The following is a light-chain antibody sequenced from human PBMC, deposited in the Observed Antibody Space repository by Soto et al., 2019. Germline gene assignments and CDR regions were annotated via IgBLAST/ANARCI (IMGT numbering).Light chain of an antibody. CDR2: AAS. V-gene: IGKV1-9*01. J-gene: IGKJ4*01. CDR1: QGISSY. Sequence: IQLTQSPSSLSASVGDRVTITCRASQGISSYLAWYQQKPGKAPKLLIYAASTLQSGVPSRFSGSGSGTDFTLTISSRQPEDVATYYCQQLNSYPPLTFGGGTKVEIK. CDR3: QQLNSYPPLT.